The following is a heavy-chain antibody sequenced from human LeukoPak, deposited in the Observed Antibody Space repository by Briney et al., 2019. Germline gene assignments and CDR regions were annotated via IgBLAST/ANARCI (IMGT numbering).Heavy chain of an antibody. CDR3: TTHSSSWPSNDY. J-gene: IGHJ4*02. V-gene: IGHV3-73*01. CDR1: GFTFSGSA. Sequence: GWSLKLSCAASGFTFSGSAIHWVRQASGKGLEWVGRIRSKANNYATVYAASVKGRFTISRDDSENTAYLQVNGLKTEDTAVYYCTTHSSSWPSNDYWGQGTLVTVSS. CDR2: IRSKANNYAT. D-gene: IGHD6-13*01.